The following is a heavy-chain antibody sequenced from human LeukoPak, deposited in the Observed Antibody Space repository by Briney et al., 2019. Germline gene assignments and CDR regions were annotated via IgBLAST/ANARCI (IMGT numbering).Heavy chain of an antibody. J-gene: IGHJ4*02. D-gene: IGHD6-19*01. V-gene: IGHV3-53*01. Sequence: TGGSLRLSCAASGFSVNNNYMSWVRQPAGKGLECLSVIYTGGNTFYADSVKGRFTVSRDNSKNTLYLQMNSLRADDTAVYYCTKLKGWYGDGYCDHWGQGTLVTVSS. CDR1: GFSVNNNY. CDR3: TKLKGWYGDGYCDH. CDR2: IYTGGNT.